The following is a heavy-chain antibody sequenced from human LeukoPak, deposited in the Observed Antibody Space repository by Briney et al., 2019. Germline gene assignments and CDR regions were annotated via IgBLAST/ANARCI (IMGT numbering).Heavy chain of an antibody. J-gene: IGHJ3*02. CDR3: AAIFGVPDAFDI. V-gene: IGHV1-69*05. D-gene: IGHD3-3*01. CDR2: IIPIFGTA. CDR1: GGTFSSYA. Sequence: RASVKVSCKASGGTFSSYAISWVRQAPGQGLEWMGGIIPIFGTANYAQKFQGRVTITTDESTSTAYMELSSLRSEDTAVYYCAAIFGVPDAFDIWGQGTMVTVSS.